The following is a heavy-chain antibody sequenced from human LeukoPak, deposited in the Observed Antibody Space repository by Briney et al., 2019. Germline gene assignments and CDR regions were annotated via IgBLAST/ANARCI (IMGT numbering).Heavy chain of an antibody. CDR2: IIPIFGTA. CDR1: GYTFTSYG. V-gene: IGHV1-69*13. D-gene: IGHD3-22*01. J-gene: IGHJ4*02. CDR3: SRGKISGYLFFDY. Sequence: SVKVSCKASGYTFTSYGISWVRQAPGQGLEWMGGIIPIFGTANYAQKFQGRVTITADESTSKASMELIRLRSKDAAVYYFSRGKISGYLFFDYWVQRTLLTVSS.